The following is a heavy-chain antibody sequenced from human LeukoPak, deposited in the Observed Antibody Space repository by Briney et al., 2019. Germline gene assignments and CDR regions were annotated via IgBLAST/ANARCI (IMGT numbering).Heavy chain of an antibody. V-gene: IGHV1-8*01. Sequence: ASVKVSCKASGYTFTSYDINWVRQATGQGLEWMGWMNPNSGNTGYAQKFQVRVTMTRNTSISTAYLELSSLRSEDTAVYYCARMAGLKTAIDYWGQGTLVTVSS. J-gene: IGHJ4*02. CDR1: GYTFTSYD. CDR2: MNPNSGNT. D-gene: IGHD6-19*01. CDR3: ARMAGLKTAIDY.